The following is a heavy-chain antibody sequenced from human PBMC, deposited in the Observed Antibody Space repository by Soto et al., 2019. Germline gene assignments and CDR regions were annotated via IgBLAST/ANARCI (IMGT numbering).Heavy chain of an antibody. J-gene: IGHJ4*02. D-gene: IGHD3-22*01. CDR1: GGPISSISNHY. V-gene: IGHV4-39*01. Sequence: PSETLSLTCTLSGGPISSISNHYCSWFRLPPGKGLEWIGSIYYSGSTYYNPSLKSRVTISVDTSKNQFSLKLSSVTAADTAVYYCENSSGYLDYWGQGTLVTVTS. CDR2: IYYSGST. CDR3: ENSSGYLDY.